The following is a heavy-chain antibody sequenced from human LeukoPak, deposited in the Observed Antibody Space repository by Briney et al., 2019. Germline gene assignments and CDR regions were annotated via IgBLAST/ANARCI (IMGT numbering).Heavy chain of an antibody. D-gene: IGHD6-6*01. CDR3: ARGLRIAAWFPLFYGMDV. J-gene: IGHJ6*02. CDR1: GGSFSGYY. CDR2: INHSGST. Sequence: SETLSLTCAVYGGSFSGYYWSWIRQPPGKGLEWIGEINHSGSTNYNPSLKSRVTISVDTSKNQFSLKLSSVTAADTAVYYCARGLRIAAWFPLFYGMDVWGQGTTVTVSS. V-gene: IGHV4-34*01.